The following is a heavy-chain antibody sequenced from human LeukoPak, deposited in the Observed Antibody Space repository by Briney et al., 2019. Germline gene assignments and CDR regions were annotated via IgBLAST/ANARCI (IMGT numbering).Heavy chain of an antibody. J-gene: IGHJ4*02. CDR1: GFTFSSYG. Sequence: GSLRLSCAASGFTFSSYGMHWVRQAPGKGLEWVAVISYDGSNKYYADSVKGRFTISRDNSKNTLYLQMNSLRAEDTAVYYCAKDIHGGNSDFDYWGQGTLVTVSS. CDR3: AKDIHGGNSDFDY. V-gene: IGHV3-30*18. D-gene: IGHD4-23*01. CDR2: ISYDGSNK.